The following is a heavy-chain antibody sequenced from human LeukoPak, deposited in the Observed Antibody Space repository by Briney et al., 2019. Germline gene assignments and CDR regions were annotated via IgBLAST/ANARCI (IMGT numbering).Heavy chain of an antibody. V-gene: IGHV1-69*04. D-gene: IGHD5-12*01. CDR2: IIPILGIA. CDR1: GGTFSSYA. Sequence: GASVKVSCKASGGTFSSYAISWVRQAPGQGLEWMGRIIPILGIANYAQKFQGRVTITADKSTSTAYMELSSLRSEDTAVYYCARLKSGYARYYGMDVWGQGTTVTVSS. J-gene: IGHJ6*02. CDR3: ARLKSGYARYYGMDV.